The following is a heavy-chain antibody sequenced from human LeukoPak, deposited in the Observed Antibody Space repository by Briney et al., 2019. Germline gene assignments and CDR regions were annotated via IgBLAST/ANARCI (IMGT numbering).Heavy chain of an antibody. Sequence: SETLSLTCTVSGGSISRGDYYWSWIRQPPGKGLEWIGYIYYSGSTYYNPSLKSRVTISVDTSKNQFSLKLSSVTAADTAVYYCARAEDSSSWDDAFDIWGQGTMVTVSS. CDR2: IYYSGST. CDR3: ARAEDSSSWDDAFDI. D-gene: IGHD6-13*01. CDR1: GGSISRGDYY. J-gene: IGHJ3*02. V-gene: IGHV4-30-4*01.